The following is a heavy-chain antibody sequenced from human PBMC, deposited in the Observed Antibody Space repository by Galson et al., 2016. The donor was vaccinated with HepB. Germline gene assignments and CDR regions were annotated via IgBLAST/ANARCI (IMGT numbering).Heavy chain of an antibody. Sequence: QSGAEVKEPGESLRISCETSGYDFASLWIDWVRQKPGKGLEWLGMIFPDASATKYNPPFQGLAIISAARSITTTFLQWSSLKASDTAMYYCARRGSNNGLDYWGQGTPVSVS. CDR1: GYDFASLW. V-gene: IGHV5-51*01. CDR3: ARRGSNNGLDY. D-gene: IGHD2-8*01. CDR2: IFPDASAT. J-gene: IGHJ4*01.